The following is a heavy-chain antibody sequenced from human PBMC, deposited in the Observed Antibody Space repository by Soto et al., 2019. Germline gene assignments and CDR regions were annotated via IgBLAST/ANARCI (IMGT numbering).Heavy chain of an antibody. D-gene: IGHD3-10*01. Sequence: SVKVSYKASGGTFSSYAISWVRQAPGQGLEWMGGIIPIFGTANYAQKFQGRVTITADESTSTAYMELSSLRSEDTAVYYCARGCSGSGSYYYYYYYYGMDVWGQGTTVTVSS. CDR3: ARGCSGSGSYYYYYYYYGMDV. J-gene: IGHJ6*02. CDR1: GGTFSSYA. CDR2: IIPIFGTA. V-gene: IGHV1-69*13.